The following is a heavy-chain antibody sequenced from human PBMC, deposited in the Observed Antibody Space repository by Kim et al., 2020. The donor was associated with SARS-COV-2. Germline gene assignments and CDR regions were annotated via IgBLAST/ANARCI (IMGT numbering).Heavy chain of an antibody. Sequence: GYADSVKVRFTISSDNGKNALYRQRNSLKSDDTDLYYCAKADGYKSPIDYWGQGTLVTVSS. J-gene: IGHJ4*02. D-gene: IGHD3-22*01. CDR3: AKADGYKSPIDY. V-gene: IGHV3-9*01.